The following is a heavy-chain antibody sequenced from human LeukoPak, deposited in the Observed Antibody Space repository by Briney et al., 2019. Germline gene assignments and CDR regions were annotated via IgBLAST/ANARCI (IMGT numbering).Heavy chain of an antibody. D-gene: IGHD2-2*01. CDR1: GYTFTGYY. J-gene: IGHJ6*03. Sequence: ASVKVSCKASGYTFTGYYMHWVRQAPGQGLEWMGWINPNSGGTNYAQKFQGRVTMTRDTSISTVYMDLSSLRSDDTAVYYCARGCQYQLLIYFYYYMDVWGKGTTVTVSS. CDR2: INPNSGGT. V-gene: IGHV1-2*02. CDR3: ARGCQYQLLIYFYYYMDV.